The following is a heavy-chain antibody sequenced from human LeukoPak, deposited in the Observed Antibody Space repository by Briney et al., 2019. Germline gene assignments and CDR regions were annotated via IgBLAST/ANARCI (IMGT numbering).Heavy chain of an antibody. V-gene: IGHV3-21*01. Sequence: GGSLRLSCAASGFTFSSYSMNWVRQAPGKGLEWVSSISSSSSYIYYADSVKGRFTISRDNAKNSLYLQMNSLRAEDTAVYYCASLFSGSIAVAGTVGPRDYWGQGTLVTVSS. D-gene: IGHD6-19*01. CDR1: GFTFSSYS. J-gene: IGHJ4*02. CDR3: ASLFSGSIAVAGTVGPRDY. CDR2: ISSSSSYI.